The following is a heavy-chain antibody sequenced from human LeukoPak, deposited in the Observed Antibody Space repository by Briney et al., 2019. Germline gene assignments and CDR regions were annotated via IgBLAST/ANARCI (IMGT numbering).Heavy chain of an antibody. D-gene: IGHD3-10*01. CDR2: INPSGGST. CDR3: ARDDDAGWFGELLKYNWFDP. CDR1: GYTFTSYY. Sequence: ASVKVSCKASGYTFTSYYMHWVRQAPGQGLEWMGIINPSGGSTSYAQKFQGRVTMTRDTSTSTVYMELSRLRSDDTAEYYCARDDDAGWFGELLKYNWFDPWGQGTLVTVSS. J-gene: IGHJ5*02. V-gene: IGHV1-46*01.